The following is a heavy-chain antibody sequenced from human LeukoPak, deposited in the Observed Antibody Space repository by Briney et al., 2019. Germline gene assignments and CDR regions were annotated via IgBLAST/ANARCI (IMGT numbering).Heavy chain of an antibody. CDR2: INHSGST. V-gene: IGHV4-34*01. CDR3: ARTKTSGCSSTSCLLNWFDP. J-gene: IGHJ5*02. Sequence: SETLSLTCAVYGGSFSGYYWSWIRQPPGKGLEWIGEINHSGSTNYNPSLKSRVTISVDTSKNQFSLKRSSVTAPDTAVYYCARTKTSGCSSTSCLLNWFDPWGQGTLVTVSS. CDR1: GGSFSGYY. D-gene: IGHD2-2*01.